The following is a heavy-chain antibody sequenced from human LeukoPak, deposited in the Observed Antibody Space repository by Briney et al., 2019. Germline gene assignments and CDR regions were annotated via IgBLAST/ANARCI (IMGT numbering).Heavy chain of an antibody. D-gene: IGHD2-2*01. J-gene: IGHJ5*02. V-gene: IGHV3-23*01. CDR1: GFTFSSYA. CDR2: ISGSGGST. CDR3: AKGPFNVVVPAAITRDNWFDP. Sequence: GGSLRLSCAASGFTFSSYAMSWVRQAPGKGLGWVSAISGSGGSTYYADSVKGRFTISRDNSKNTLYLQMNSLRAEDTAVYYCAKGPFNVVVPAAITRDNWFDPWGQGTLVTVSS.